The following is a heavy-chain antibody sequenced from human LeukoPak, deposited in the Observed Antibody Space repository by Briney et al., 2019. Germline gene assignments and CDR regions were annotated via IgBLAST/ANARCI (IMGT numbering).Heavy chain of an antibody. Sequence: KPGGSLRLSCAASGFTVSSNYMGWVRQAPGKGLEWVSSISSGSTYIYYADSVKGRFTISRDNTKNSLYLQMNSLRAEDTAVYYCTREGVDVFDIWGQGTMVTVSS. D-gene: IGHD3-10*01. CDR3: TREGVDVFDI. J-gene: IGHJ3*02. V-gene: IGHV3-21*01. CDR2: ISSGSTYI. CDR1: GFTVSSNY.